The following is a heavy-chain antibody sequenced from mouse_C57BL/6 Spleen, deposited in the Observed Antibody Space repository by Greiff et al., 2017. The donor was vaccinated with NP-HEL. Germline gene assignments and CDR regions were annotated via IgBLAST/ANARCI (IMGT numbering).Heavy chain of an antibody. Sequence: QVQLQQPGAELVRPGSSVKLSCKASGYTFTSYWMHWVKQRPIQGLEWIGNIDPSDSDTHYKQKFKVKATLTVDKSSSTAYMQLSSLTSEDSAVYYGASRDYDLYYFDYWGQGTTLTVSS. D-gene: IGHD2-4*01. CDR1: GYTFTSYW. J-gene: IGHJ2*01. CDR2: IDPSDSDT. V-gene: IGHV1-52*01. CDR3: ASRDYDLYYFDY.